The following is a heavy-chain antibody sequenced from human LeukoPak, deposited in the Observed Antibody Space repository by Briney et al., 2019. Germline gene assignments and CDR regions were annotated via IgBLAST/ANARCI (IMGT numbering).Heavy chain of an antibody. J-gene: IGHJ4*02. V-gene: IGHV4-39*01. Sequence: SETLSLTCTVSGGSISSSSYYWGWIRQPPGKGLEWIGSIYYSGSTFYNPSLKSRVTISVDTSKNQFSLKLSSVTAADTAVYYCASLDTAMATFDYWGQGTLVTVSS. CDR1: GGSISSSSYY. CDR3: ASLDTAMATFDY. CDR2: IYYSGST. D-gene: IGHD5-18*01.